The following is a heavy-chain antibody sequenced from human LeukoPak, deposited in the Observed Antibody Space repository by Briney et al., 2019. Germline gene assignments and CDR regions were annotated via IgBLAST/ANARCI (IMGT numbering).Heavy chain of an antibody. V-gene: IGHV4-39*07. CDR2: IYFSGSS. CDR1: GGSISCRSCY. D-gene: IGHD3-10*01. J-gene: IGHJ4*02. Sequence: PSETLSLTCTVSGGSISCRSCYWAWIRQAPGKGLEWIGSIYFSGSSYYNASLKSRVTVSMDTSKSQFSLKLRSVTAADTAVYYCARGVQDYFGSGTGSGADTSFDYWGQGTLVTVSS. CDR3: ARGVQDYFGSGTGSGADTSFDY.